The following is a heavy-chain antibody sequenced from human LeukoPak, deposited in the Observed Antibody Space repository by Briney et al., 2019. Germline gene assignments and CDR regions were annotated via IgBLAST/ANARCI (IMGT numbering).Heavy chain of an antibody. J-gene: IGHJ4*02. V-gene: IGHV3-23*01. CDR2: IFPSSDEI. D-gene: IGHD2-8*02. Sequence: SSETLSLTCTVSGYSISTDYFWGWVRQPPGKGLEWVSSIFPSSDEIHYADSVRGPFTISRDNSKSTLSLQMNSLRAEDTAIYYCATYRQVLLPFESWGRGTLVTVSS. CDR3: ATYRQVLLPFES. CDR1: GYSISTDY.